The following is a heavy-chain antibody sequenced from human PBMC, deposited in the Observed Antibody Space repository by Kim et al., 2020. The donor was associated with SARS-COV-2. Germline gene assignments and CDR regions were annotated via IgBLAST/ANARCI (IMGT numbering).Heavy chain of an antibody. CDR3: ARDHVLIMYYYDSSGCYFDY. CDR2: INAGNGNT. V-gene: IGHV1-3*01. Sequence: ASVKVSCKASGYTFTSYAMHWVRQAPGQRLEWMGWINAGNGNTKYSQKFQGRVTITRDTSASTAYMELSSLRSEDTAVYYCARDHVLIMYYYDSSGCYFDYWGQGTLVTVSS. D-gene: IGHD3-22*01. J-gene: IGHJ4*02. CDR1: GYTFTSYA.